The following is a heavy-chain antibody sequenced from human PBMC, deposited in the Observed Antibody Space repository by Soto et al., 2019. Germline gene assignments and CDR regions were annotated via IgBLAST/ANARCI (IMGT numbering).Heavy chain of an antibody. V-gene: IGHV3-9*01. J-gene: IGHJ6*02. CDR3: VKGRASFLVHCGLAV. CDR2: VDWNSGSV. Sequence: EVQLVESGGGFVQPGRSLRLSCIASGCTFDDYAMHWVRQAPGKGLEWVSSVDWNSGSVAYADSVKGRFTVSRDNARNSFFRQMKLLIGEDTALYYGVKGRASFLVHCGLAVWCQVTTVTVS. CDR1: GCTFDDYA. D-gene: IGHD3-10*01.